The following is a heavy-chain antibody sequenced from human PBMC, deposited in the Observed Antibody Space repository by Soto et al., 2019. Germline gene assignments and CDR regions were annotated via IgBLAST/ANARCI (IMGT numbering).Heavy chain of an antibody. Sequence: QVQLVESGGGVVQPGRSLRLSCAASGFTFSSYGMHWVRQAPGKGLEWVAVIWYDGSNKYYADSVKGRFTISRDNSKNTLYRQMNSLRAEDTAVYYSAREDLGQQLVSNWFDPWGQGTLVTVSS. CDR3: AREDLGQQLVSNWFDP. D-gene: IGHD6-13*01. J-gene: IGHJ5*02. V-gene: IGHV3-33*01. CDR1: GFTFSSYG. CDR2: IWYDGSNK.